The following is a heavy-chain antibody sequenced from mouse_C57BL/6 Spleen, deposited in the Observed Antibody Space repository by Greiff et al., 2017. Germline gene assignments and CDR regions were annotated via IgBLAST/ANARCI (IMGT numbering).Heavy chain of an antibody. CDR3: ARDYGNFYAMDY. CDR2: IYPSDSET. Sequence: QVQLQQPGAELVRPGSSVKLSCKASGYTFTSYWMDWVKQRPGQGLEWIGNIYPSDSETHYNQKFKDKATLTVDKSSSTAYMQLSSLTSEDSAVYYCARDYGNFYAMDYWGQGTSVTVSS. CDR1: GYTFTSYW. V-gene: IGHV1-61*01. J-gene: IGHJ4*01. D-gene: IGHD2-1*01.